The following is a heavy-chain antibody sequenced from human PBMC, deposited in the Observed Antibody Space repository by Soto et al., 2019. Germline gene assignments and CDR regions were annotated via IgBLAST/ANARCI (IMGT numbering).Heavy chain of an antibody. CDR3: ADIGGYDSVGGAY. CDR2: ISFNGKNT. D-gene: IGHD3-16*01. J-gene: IGHJ4*02. V-gene: IGHV3-33*05. CDR1: GFTFSAYG. Sequence: GGSLRLSCGASGFTFSAYGMHWVRQAPGKGLEWVTFISFNGKNTDYADSVKGRFTVSRDNSRNTLYLQMNSLRAEDTAVYYCADIGGYDSVGGAYWGQGALVTVSS.